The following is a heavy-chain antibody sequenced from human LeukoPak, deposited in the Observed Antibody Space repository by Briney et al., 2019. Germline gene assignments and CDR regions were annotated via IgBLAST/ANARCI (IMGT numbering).Heavy chain of an antibody. CDR2: INHSGST. CDR3: ASSRDGYNYGGWFDP. V-gene: IGHV4-34*01. J-gene: IGHJ5*02. D-gene: IGHD5-24*01. CDR1: GGSFSGYY. Sequence: SESLSLTCAVYGGSFSGYYWSWVRQPPGKGLEWIGEINHSGSTNYNPSLKSRVTISVDTTKNQFYLKLRSVTAADTAVYYCASSRDGYNYGGWFDPWGQGTLVTVSS.